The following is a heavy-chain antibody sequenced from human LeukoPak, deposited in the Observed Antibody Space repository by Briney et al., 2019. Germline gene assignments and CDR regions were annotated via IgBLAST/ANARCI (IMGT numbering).Heavy chain of an antibody. Sequence: ASVKVSCKASGYTFTSYGISWVRQAPGQGLEWMGWINAGNGNTKFSQKFQGRVTITRDTSASTAYMELSSLRSEDTAVYYCARGTVLWFGEFDYWGQGTLVTVSS. CDR2: INAGNGNT. CDR3: ARGTVLWFGEFDY. CDR1: GYTFTSYG. J-gene: IGHJ4*02. V-gene: IGHV1-3*01. D-gene: IGHD3-10*01.